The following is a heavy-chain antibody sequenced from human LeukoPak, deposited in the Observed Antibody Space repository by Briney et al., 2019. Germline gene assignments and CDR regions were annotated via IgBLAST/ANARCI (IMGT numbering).Heavy chain of an antibody. CDR1: GFTLSNYW. Sequence: GGSLRLSCAASGFTLSNYWMPWVRQAPVKGLVWASRITSDGSGTSYADSVKGRFTISRDIPKNTLFLQMNSLRAEDTAVYYCARDGILGSHDYWGQGTLVTVSS. CDR3: ARDGILGSHDY. D-gene: IGHD2-15*01. J-gene: IGHJ4*02. V-gene: IGHV3-74*01. CDR2: ITSDGSGT.